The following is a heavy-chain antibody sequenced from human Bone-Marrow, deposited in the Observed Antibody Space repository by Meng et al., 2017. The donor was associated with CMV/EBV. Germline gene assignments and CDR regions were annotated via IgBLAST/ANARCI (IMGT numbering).Heavy chain of an antibody. J-gene: IGHJ6*02. Sequence: SVKVSCKASGNTFTSYAISWVRQAPGQGLEWMGYIIPVLGIANYAQKFQGRVTITTGKATNTAYMALSGLRSEDTAVYYCASLGQLDEDESSGYRFIGGYGMNVWGQGTTVTVSS. D-gene: IGHD3-22*01. CDR3: ASLGQLDEDESSGYRFIGGYGMNV. CDR1: GNTFTSYA. V-gene: IGHV1-69*10. CDR2: IIPVLGIA.